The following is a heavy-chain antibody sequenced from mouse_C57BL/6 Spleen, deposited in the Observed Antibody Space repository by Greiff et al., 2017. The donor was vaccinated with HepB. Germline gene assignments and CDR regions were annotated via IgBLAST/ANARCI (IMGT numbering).Heavy chain of an antibody. CDR3: AKHYGGSSHWYFDV. V-gene: IGHV1-82*01. Sequence: VQLQQSGPELVKPGASVKISCKASGYAFSSSWMNWVKQRPGKGLEWIGRIYPGDGDTNYNGKFKGKATLTADKSSSTAYMQLSSLTSEDSAVYFCAKHYGGSSHWYFDVWGTGTTVTVSS. D-gene: IGHD1-1*01. CDR1: GYAFSSSW. CDR2: IYPGDGDT. J-gene: IGHJ1*03.